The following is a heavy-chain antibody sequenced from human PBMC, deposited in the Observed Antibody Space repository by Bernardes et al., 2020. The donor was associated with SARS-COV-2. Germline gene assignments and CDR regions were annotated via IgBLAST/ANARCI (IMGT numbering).Heavy chain of an antibody. J-gene: IGHJ6*02. CDR2: ISWNSGSI. Sequence: GGSLRLSCAASGFTFDDYAMHWVRQAPGKGLEWVSGISWNSGSIGYADSVKGRFTISRDNAKNSLYLQMNSLRAEDTALYYCAKEIAYYYGMDVWGQGTTVTVPS. D-gene: IGHD3-22*01. CDR1: GFTFDDYA. CDR3: AKEIAYYYGMDV. V-gene: IGHV3-9*01.